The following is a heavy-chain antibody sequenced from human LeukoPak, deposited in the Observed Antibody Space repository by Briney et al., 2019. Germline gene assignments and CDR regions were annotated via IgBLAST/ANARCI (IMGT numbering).Heavy chain of an antibody. CDR2: IYYSGST. Sequence: SETLSLTCTVSGGAISRYYWSWIRQPPGKGLEWIGYIYYSGSTNYNPSLKSRVTISVDTSKNQFSLKLSSVTAADTAVYYCARDREGIQDYWGQGTLVTVSS. D-gene: IGHD6-13*01. CDR1: GGAISRYY. CDR3: ARDREGIQDY. J-gene: IGHJ4*02. V-gene: IGHV4-59*01.